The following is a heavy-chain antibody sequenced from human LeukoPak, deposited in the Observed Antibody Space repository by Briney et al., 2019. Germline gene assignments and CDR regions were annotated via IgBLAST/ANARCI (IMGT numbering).Heavy chain of an antibody. CDR2: INPSGGST. V-gene: IGHV1-46*01. CDR1: GYTFTNYY. J-gene: IGHJ4*02. Sequence: ASVKVSCKASGYTFTNYYMHWVRQAPGQGLEWMGIINPSGGSTTYAQKFQGRVTMTRDTSTTTVYMELSSPRSEDTAVYYCARGGPYTVIDYWGQGTLVTVSS. D-gene: IGHD4-17*01. CDR3: ARGGPYTVIDY.